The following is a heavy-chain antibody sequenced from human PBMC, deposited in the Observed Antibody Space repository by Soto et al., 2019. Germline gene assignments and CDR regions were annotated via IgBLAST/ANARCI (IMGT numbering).Heavy chain of an antibody. CDR2: IYPGDSDT. V-gene: IGHV5-51*01. Sequence: GESLKISCKGSGYSFNDHWIAWVRQMPGKGLEWMGIIYPGDSDTRYRPSFQGQVTISADKSINTAYLQWSSLKASDTAMYYCARNVGIRDRRYYRGMDVWGQGTTVTVSS. CDR1: GYSFNDHW. CDR3: ARNVGIRDRRYYRGMDV. D-gene: IGHD2-15*01. J-gene: IGHJ6*02.